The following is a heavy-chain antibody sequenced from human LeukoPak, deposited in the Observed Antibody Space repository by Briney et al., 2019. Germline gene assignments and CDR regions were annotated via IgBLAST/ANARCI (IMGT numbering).Heavy chain of an antibody. J-gene: IGHJ4*02. Sequence: SETLSPTCTVSGGSISSYYWSWIRQPAGKGLEWIGRIYTSGSTNYNPSLKSRVTMSVDTSKNQFSLKLSSVTAADTAVYYCARDTEKGYYYGSGSYRYFDYWGQGTLVTVSS. D-gene: IGHD3-10*01. CDR3: ARDTEKGYYYGSGSYRYFDY. CDR2: IYTSGST. CDR1: GGSISSYY. V-gene: IGHV4-4*07.